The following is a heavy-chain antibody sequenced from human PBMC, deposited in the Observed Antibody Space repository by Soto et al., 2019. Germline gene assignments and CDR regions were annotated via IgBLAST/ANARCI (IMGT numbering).Heavy chain of an antibody. J-gene: IGHJ5*02. CDR2: IYPGDSDT. D-gene: IGHD7-27*01. CDR3: ARRTPLPLGAWFDP. V-gene: IGHV5-51*01. CDR1: GYSFTSYW. Sequence: GESLKISCKGSGYSFTSYWIGWVRQMPGKGLEWMGIIYPGDSDTRYSPSFQGQVTISADKSIITAYLQCNSLTASDTAMYYCARRTPLPLGAWFDPWGQGTLVTVSS.